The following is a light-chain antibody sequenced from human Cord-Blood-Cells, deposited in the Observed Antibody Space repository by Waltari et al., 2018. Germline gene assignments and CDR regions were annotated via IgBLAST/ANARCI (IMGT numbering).Light chain of an antibody. Sequence: DIVMTHSPDSLAVSLGERANINCKSSQSVLYSSNNKKYLAWYQQKPGQTPKLLIYWASTRESGVPDRCSGSGSGTDFTLTISSLQAEDVAVYYCQQYYSTPYTFGQGTKLEIK. CDR3: QQYYSTPYT. CDR1: QSVLYSSNNKKY. J-gene: IGKJ2*01. V-gene: IGKV4-1*01. CDR2: WAS.